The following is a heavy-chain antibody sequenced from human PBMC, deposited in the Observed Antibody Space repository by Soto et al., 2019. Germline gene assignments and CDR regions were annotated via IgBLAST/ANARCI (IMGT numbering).Heavy chain of an antibody. CDR2: INPNSGGT. CDR1: GYTFTGYY. V-gene: IGHV1-2*04. J-gene: IGHJ5*02. CDR3: ARDGAAAGFLNWFDP. D-gene: IGHD6-13*01. Sequence: ASVKVSCKASGYTFTGYYMHWVRQAPGQGLEWMGWINPNSGGTNYAQKFQGWVTMTRDTSISTAYMELRSLRSDDTAVYYCARDGAAAGFLNWFDPWGQGTLVTVSS.